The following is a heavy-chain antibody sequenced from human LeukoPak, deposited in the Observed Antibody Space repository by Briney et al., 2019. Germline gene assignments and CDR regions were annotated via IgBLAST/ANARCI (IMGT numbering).Heavy chain of an antibody. D-gene: IGHD1-1*01. J-gene: IGHJ4*02. CDR2: IIPIFGTA. Sequence: ASVKVSCKASGGTFSSYAISWVRQAPGQGLEWMGGIIPIFGTANYAQKFQGRVTTTADESTSTAYMELSSLRSEDTAVYYCARGFPERRFDYWGQGTLVTVSS. CDR3: ARGFPERRFDY. CDR1: GGTFSSYA. V-gene: IGHV1-69*13.